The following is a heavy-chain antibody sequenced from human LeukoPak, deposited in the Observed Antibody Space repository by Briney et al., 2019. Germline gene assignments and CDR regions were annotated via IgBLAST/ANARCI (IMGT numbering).Heavy chain of an antibody. V-gene: IGHV3-30*02. CDR2: IHYDGSNYK. D-gene: IGHD4-11*01. J-gene: IGHJ3*01. CDR1: GFTFSSYG. Sequence: PGGSLRLSCAASGFTFSSYGMHWVRQAPGKGLEWVTFIHYDGSNYKGYADSVKGRFTVSRDNAKNSLFLEMSSLRAEDTAVYFCARDRTLYSNLDGFDLWGQGTMVTVSS. CDR3: ARDRTLYSNLDGFDL.